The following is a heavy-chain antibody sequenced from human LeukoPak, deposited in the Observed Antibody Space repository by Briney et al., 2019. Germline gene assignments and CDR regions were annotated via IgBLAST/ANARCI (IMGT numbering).Heavy chain of an antibody. D-gene: IGHD2-15*01. V-gene: IGHV4-30-4*08. J-gene: IGHJ4*02. CDR2: IYHSGST. CDR1: GASIGNGDYY. CDR3: AREALLYYFDY. Sequence: PSQTLSLTCTVSGASIGNGDYYWTWIRQTPGEGLEWIGYIYHSGSTYYNPSLKSRLTISLDTSENQFSLSLNSVTAADTAVYYCAREALLYYFDYWGQGTPVTVSS.